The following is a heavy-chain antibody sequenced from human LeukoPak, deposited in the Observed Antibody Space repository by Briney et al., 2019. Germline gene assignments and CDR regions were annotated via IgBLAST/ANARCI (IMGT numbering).Heavy chain of an antibody. Sequence: SGTLSLTCAVSGGSISSSNWWSWVRQPPGKGLEWIGEIYHSGSTNSNPSLKSRVTISVDKSKNQFSLKLSSVTAADTAVYYCARVGLDYGSGSYYFDYWGQGTLVTVSS. D-gene: IGHD3-10*01. CDR3: ARVGLDYGSGSYYFDY. J-gene: IGHJ4*02. V-gene: IGHV4-4*02. CDR2: IYHSGST. CDR1: GGSISSSNW.